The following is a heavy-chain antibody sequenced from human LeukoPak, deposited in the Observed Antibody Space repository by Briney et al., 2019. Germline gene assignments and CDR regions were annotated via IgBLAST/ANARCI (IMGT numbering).Heavy chain of an antibody. CDR2: ISGSGGST. CDR3: AKADYGDLAPFEY. J-gene: IGHJ4*02. CDR1: GFTFSSYA. Sequence: GGSLRLSCAAPGFTFSSYAMSWVRQAPGKGLEWVSAISGSGGSTYYADSVKGRFTISRDNSKNTLYLQMNSLRAEDTAVYYCAKADYGDLAPFEYWGQGTLVTVSS. D-gene: IGHD4-17*01. V-gene: IGHV3-23*01.